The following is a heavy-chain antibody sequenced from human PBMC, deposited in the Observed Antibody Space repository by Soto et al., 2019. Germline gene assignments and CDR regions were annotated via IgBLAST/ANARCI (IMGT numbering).Heavy chain of an antibody. CDR3: ARPRYFDTVLDS. CDR2: IVVGSGNT. V-gene: IGHV1-58*01. J-gene: IGHJ5*01. CDR1: GFTFTNSA. D-gene: IGHD3-9*01. Sequence: SVKVSCKASGFTFTNSAVQWVRQARGQRLEWIGWIVVGSGNTNYAQKFQERVTITRDMSTSTAYMELSSLRSEDTATYYCARPRYFDTVLDSWRQATLVTVSS.